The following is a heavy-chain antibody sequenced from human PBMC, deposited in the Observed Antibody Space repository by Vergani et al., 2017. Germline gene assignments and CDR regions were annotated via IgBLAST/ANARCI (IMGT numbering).Heavy chain of an antibody. CDR3: ARGTFLHAFDN. CDR2: IYSTGST. D-gene: IGHD1-26*01. V-gene: IGHV4-59*08. J-gene: IGHJ3*02. CDR1: GGSFNTYY. Sequence: QVQLEESGPGLVKPSETLSLTCTVSGGSFNTYYWSWIRQSPGKGLEWIGYIYSTGSTSYNPSIKSRITMSLDTSKNQFSLSLSSVTAADTAVYYCARGTFLHAFDNWGQGTVVTVSS.